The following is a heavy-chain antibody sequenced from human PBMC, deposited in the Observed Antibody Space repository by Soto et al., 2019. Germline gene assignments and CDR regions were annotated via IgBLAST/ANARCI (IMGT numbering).Heavy chain of an antibody. CDR1: GGSIISYY. J-gene: IGHJ5*02. CDR3: ATVVTAIQDWFXP. Sequence: SETLSLTCTVSGGSIISYYWSWIRQPPGKGLEWIAYVYYTGTTTSNPSLKSRVTVSVDTSKNQFSLKLSSVTAADTAVYYCATVVTAIQDWFXPWGQGTLVXVSS. CDR2: VYYTGTT. D-gene: IGHD2-21*02. V-gene: IGHV4-59*01.